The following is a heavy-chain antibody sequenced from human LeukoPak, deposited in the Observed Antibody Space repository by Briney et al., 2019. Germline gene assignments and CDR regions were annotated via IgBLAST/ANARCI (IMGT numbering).Heavy chain of an antibody. V-gene: IGHV1-69*04. D-gene: IGHD3-22*01. J-gene: IGHJ5*02. CDR1: GGTFSSYA. Sequence: SVKVSCKASGGTFSSYAISWVRQAPGQGLEWMGRIIPILGIANYAQKFQGRVTVTADKSTSTAYMELSSLRSEDTAVYYCARPTYYYDSSGSLWGWFDPWGQGTLVTVSS. CDR3: ARPTYYYDSSGSLWGWFDP. CDR2: IIPILGIA.